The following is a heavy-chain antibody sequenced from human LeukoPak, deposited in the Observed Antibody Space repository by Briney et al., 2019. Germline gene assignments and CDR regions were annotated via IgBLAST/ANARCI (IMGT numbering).Heavy chain of an antibody. D-gene: IGHD3-16*01. CDR3: ARDREEQYYYGMDV. CDR1: GYTFIRYA. CDR2: INTNTGNP. Sequence: GASVKVSCKASGYTFIRYAINWVRQAPGQGLEWMGWINTNTGNPTYAQGFTGRFVFSLDTSVSTAYLQISSLKAEDSAVYYCARDREEQYYYGMDVWGQGTTVTVSS. V-gene: IGHV7-4-1*02. J-gene: IGHJ6*02.